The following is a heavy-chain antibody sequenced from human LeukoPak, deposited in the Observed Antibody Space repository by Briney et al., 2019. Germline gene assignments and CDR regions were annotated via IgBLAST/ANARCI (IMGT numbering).Heavy chain of an antibody. CDR3: AKERYYYDSSGQMDV. CDR1: GFTFDDYA. V-gene: IGHV3-9*01. CDR2: ISWNSGSI. Sequence: GRSLRLSCAASGFTFDDYAMHWVRQAPGKGLEWVSGISWNSGSIGYADSVKGRFTISRDNAKNSLYLQMNSLRAEDTALYYCAKERYYYDSSGQMDVWGQGTTVTVSS. D-gene: IGHD3-22*01. J-gene: IGHJ6*02.